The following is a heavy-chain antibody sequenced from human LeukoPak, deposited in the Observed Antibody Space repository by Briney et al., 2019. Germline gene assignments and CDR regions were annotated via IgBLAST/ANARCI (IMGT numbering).Heavy chain of an antibody. CDR1: GYTFSSYG. Sequence: ASVKVSCKASGYTFSSYGISWVRQAPGQGLEWMGWISAYNGNTNYAQKLQGRVTMTTDASTSTAYMELRSLRSDDTAVYYCVRANWNDVPDAFDIWGQETMVTVSS. CDR3: VRANWNDVPDAFDI. CDR2: ISAYNGNT. J-gene: IGHJ3*02. V-gene: IGHV1-18*04. D-gene: IGHD1-1*01.